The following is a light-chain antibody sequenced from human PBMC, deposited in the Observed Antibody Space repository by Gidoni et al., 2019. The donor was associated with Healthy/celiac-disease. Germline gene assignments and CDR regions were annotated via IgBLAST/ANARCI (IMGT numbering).Light chain of an antibody. CDR1: QGISNY. CDR2: AAS. Sequence: DIQMTQSPSSLSASVGGIVTISGRTSQGISNYLSWFQQKPGKAPKSLIYAASSLQSGVPSKSSGSVSGTDFTLNIRTLQPEDSATYSRQQYKSYPPPFTFXPXTKVDIK. CDR3: QQYKSYPPPFT. V-gene: IGKV1-16*02. J-gene: IGKJ3*01.